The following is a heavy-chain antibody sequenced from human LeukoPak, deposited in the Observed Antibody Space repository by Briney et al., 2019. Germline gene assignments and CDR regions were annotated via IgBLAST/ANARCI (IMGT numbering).Heavy chain of an antibody. CDR1: GGSISSYY. CDR2: IYTSVST. Sequence: PSETLSLTCTVSGGSISSYYWSWIRQPAGKGLEWVGRIYTSVSTNYNPSLKSRVTISVDKSKNQFSLKLSSVTAADTAVYYCARGPLIWGYFDLWGRGTLVTVSS. V-gene: IGHV4-4*07. CDR3: ARGPLIWGYFDL. J-gene: IGHJ2*01. D-gene: IGHD3-16*01.